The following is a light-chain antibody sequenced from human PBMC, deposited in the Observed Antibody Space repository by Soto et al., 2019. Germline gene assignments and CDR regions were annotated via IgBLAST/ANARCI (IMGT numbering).Light chain of an antibody. Sequence: LTQSPDTLSLTPGERATLSCRASQSVTTIYFGWYQQKPGQAPRLLIYGTSNRAHGIPDRFSGSGSGTDFTLTISRLEPEDFAVYYCQQYGSTPITFGQGTLLEVK. CDR3: QQYGSTPIT. V-gene: IGKV3-20*01. J-gene: IGKJ5*01. CDR1: QSVTTIY. CDR2: GTS.